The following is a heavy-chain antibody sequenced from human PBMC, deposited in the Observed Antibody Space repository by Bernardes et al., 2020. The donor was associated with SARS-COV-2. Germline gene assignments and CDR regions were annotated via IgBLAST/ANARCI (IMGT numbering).Heavy chain of an antibody. CDR1: GDSISSNNW. D-gene: IGHD1-26*01. CDR3: ARPTSGSKFDP. CDR2: TYHSGTT. Sequence: SETLSLTCAVSGDSISSNNWWTWVRQPPGKGLEWIWETYHSGTTNYNPSLKSRVTISVDKSRNLFSLKLTSVTAADTAVYYCARPTSGSKFDPWGQGTLVTVSS. V-gene: IGHV4-4*02. J-gene: IGHJ5*02.